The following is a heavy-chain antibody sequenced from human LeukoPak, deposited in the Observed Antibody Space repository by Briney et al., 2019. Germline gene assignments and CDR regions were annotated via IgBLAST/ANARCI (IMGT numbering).Heavy chain of an antibody. D-gene: IGHD3-10*01. CDR3: AKSLYGSGSYYNWFDP. Sequence: SSETLSLTCAVYGGSFSGYYWSWIRQPPGKGLEWIGEINHRGSTNYNPSLKRRVTISLDTSKNQFSLKLSSVTAADTAVYYCAKSLYGSGSYYNWFDPWGQGTLVTVSS. CDR1: GGSFSGYY. J-gene: IGHJ5*02. CDR2: INHRGST. V-gene: IGHV4-34*01.